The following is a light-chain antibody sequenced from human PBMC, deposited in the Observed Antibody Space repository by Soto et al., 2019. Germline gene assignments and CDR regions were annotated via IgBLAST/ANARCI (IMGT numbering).Light chain of an antibody. V-gene: IGKV3-15*01. CDR2: DAS. J-gene: IGKJ2*01. CDR3: QQYNKWPPYT. Sequence: EIVMTQSPATLSVSPGERATLSCRASQSGRRNLAWYQQKPGQAPRLLIYDASTRATGIPARFSGSGSGTEFTLTISSLPSEDFEVYYCQQYNKWPPYTFGQGTKLEIK. CDR1: QSGRRN.